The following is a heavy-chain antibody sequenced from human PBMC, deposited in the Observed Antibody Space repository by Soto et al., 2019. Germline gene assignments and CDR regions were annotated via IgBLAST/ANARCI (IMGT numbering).Heavy chain of an antibody. CDR2: FYYSGST. J-gene: IGHJ6*02. CDR1: GGSISSGDYY. CDR3: AREFSTVTNYGMDV. V-gene: IGHV4-61*08. D-gene: IGHD4-17*01. Sequence: PSETLSLTCTVSGGSISSGDYYWSWIRQPPGKGLEWIGYFYYSGSTNYNPSLKSRVTISVDTSKNQFSLKLSSVTAADTAVYYRAREFSTVTNYGMDVWGQGTTVTVSS.